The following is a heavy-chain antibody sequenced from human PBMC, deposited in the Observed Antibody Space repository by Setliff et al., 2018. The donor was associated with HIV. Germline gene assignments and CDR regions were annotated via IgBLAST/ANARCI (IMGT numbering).Heavy chain of an antibody. CDR3: ARGTLNYLDY. V-gene: IGHV4-61*08. CDR1: GDSVNNGGFF. CDR2: VYYRGST. J-gene: IGHJ4*02. D-gene: IGHD2-8*01. Sequence: SETLSLTCSVTGDSVNNGGFFWNWIRQTPGKGLEWIGNVYYRGSTKYNPSLKSRVTLSVDTSKNQFDLKVNSVTAADTAVYYCARGTLNYLDYWGQGALVTVSA.